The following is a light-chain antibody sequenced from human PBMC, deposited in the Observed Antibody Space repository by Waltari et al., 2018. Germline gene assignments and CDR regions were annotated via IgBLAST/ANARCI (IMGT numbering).Light chain of an antibody. CDR1: TSNIGAGFA. J-gene: IGLJ2*01. CDR2: GNT. V-gene: IGLV1-40*01. Sequence: QSVLTQPPSVSGAPGQRVTISCAGNTSNIGAGFAVHWYQQFPGTVPKPLMYGNTKRPSGGPDRFSGSKSGTSASLAITGLQTDDEADYYCQSYDTSLSGSIFGGGTRLTVL. CDR3: QSYDTSLSGSI.